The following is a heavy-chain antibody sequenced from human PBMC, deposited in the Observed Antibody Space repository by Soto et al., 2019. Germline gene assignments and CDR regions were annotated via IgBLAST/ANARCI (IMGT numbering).Heavy chain of an antibody. CDR1: GYTFTSYA. V-gene: IGHV1-3*01. D-gene: IGHD6-13*01. CDR2: INAGNGNT. CDR3: ARVRAAGNKVTDY. J-gene: IGHJ4*02. Sequence: VASVKVSCKASGYTFTSYAMHWVRQAPGQRLEWMGWINAGNGNTKYSQKFQGRVTITRDTSASTAYMELSSLRSEDTAVYYCARVRAAGNKVTDYWGQGTLVTVSS.